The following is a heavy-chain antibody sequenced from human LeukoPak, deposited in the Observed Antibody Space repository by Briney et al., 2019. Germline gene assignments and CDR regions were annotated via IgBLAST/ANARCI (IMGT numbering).Heavy chain of an antibody. CDR2: IYYSGST. J-gene: IGHJ6*02. D-gene: IGHD3-22*01. CDR3: ARFTYYYDSSGYTFGGMDV. CDR1: GGSISNGNYY. Sequence: SQTLSLTCTVSGGSISNGNYYWTWIRQPPGKGLEWIGYIYYSGSTNYNPSLKSRVTISVDTSKNQFSLKLSSVTAADTAVYYCARFTYYYDSSGYTFGGMDVWGQGTTVTVSS. V-gene: IGHV4-30-4*01.